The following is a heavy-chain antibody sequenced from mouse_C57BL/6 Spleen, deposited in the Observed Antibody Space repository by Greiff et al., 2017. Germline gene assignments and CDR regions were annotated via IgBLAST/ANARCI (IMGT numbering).Heavy chain of an antibody. Sequence: QVQLQQPGAELVMPGASVKLSCKASGYTFTSYWMHWVKQRPGQGLEWIGEIDPSDSYTNYNQKFKGKSTLKVDKSSSTAYMQLSSLTSEDSAVYLCAGSGSSYGNAWFAYWGQGTLVTVSA. D-gene: IGHD2-1*01. V-gene: IGHV1-69*01. CDR2: IDPSDSYT. CDR1: GYTFTSYW. J-gene: IGHJ3*01. CDR3: AGSGSSYGNAWFAY.